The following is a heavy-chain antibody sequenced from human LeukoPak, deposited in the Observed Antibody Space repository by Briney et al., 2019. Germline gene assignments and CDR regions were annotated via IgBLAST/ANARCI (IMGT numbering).Heavy chain of an antibody. J-gene: IGHJ4*02. D-gene: IGHD1-26*01. Sequence: SETLSLTCTVSGGSISSSSYYWGWIRQPPGKGLEWIGDIYYSGSTNHNPSLKSRVTISVDTSKNQFSLRLSSVTAADTAVYYSARLASGSYGPLTPFDYWGQGTLVTVSS. CDR1: GGSISSSSYY. CDR2: IYYSGST. CDR3: ARLASGSYGPLTPFDY. V-gene: IGHV4-61*05.